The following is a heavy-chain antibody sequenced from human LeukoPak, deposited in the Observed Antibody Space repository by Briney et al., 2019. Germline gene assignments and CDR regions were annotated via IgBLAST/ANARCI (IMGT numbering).Heavy chain of an antibody. CDR2: IYFSGST. V-gene: IGHV4-61*02. J-gene: IGHJ4*02. D-gene: IGHD2-2*01. CDR3: ARLGYCDSTSCSSFDC. Sequence: PSETLSLTCTVSGDSINSGNYYWSWIRQPAGKGLEWIGRIYFSGSTNYNPSLKSRLSMSVATSKNQFSLILTSVTAADTAIYYCARLGYCDSTSCSSFDCWGQGVLVTVSS. CDR1: GDSINSGNYY.